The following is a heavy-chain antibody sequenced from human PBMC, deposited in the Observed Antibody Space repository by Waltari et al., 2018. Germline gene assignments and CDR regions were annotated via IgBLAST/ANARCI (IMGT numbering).Heavy chain of an antibody. CDR2: IYSGGNT. CDR1: GFRGSNTF. J-gene: IGHJ4*02. CDR3: ARGIVVAGPLWDY. D-gene: IGHD6-19*01. Sequence: EFQLVASGGGMVQPGGSMRLSCAAPGFRGSNTFMTWVRRAPGKGLEWVSFIYSGGNTYYADSVKGRFIISRDNSKNTLYLQMDNVRVEDTGIYYCARGIVVAGPLWDYWGQGALVTVSS. V-gene: IGHV3-66*01.